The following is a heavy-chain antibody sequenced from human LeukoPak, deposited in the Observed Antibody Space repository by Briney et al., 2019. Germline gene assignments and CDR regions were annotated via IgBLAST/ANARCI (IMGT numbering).Heavy chain of an antibody. CDR3: ARVHRDGYSYLHHYFDY. D-gene: IGHD5-24*01. J-gene: IGHJ4*02. V-gene: IGHV4-30-4*01. CDR2: IYYSGST. CDR1: GGSIRSADYY. Sequence: SETLSLTCTVSGGSIRSADYYWSWIRQPPGKGLEWIGYIYYSGSTYYSPSLKSRVTISVDMSTNQFSLRLTSVTAADTAVYFCARVHRDGYSYLHHYFDYWGQGTLVTVSA.